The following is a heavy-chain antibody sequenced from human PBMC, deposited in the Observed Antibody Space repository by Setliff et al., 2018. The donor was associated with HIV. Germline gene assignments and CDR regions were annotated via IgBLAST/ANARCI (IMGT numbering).Heavy chain of an antibody. D-gene: IGHD1-1*01. J-gene: IGHJ4*02. CDR3: VRDGNVGWNDLDH. Sequence: PGGSLRLSCEASGFTVSSSYMTWVRQAPGKGLEWVANIKQDGSEKYYADSVKGRFTISRDNAKDSLYLQMNSLRAEDTAIYFCVRDGNVGWNDLDHWGQGTLVTVSS. CDR2: IKQDGSEK. V-gene: IGHV3-7*03. CDR1: GFTVSSSY.